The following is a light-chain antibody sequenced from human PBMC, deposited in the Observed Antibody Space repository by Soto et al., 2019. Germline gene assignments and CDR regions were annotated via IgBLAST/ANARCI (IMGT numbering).Light chain of an antibody. J-gene: IGKJ2*01. V-gene: IGKV1-39*01. CDR3: QQSYSTPRT. Sequence: DIQMTQSPSSLSASVGDRVSITCRASQTIITYLNWYQQKPGKAPKLLISAASNLQSGVPSRFSGSGSGTEFTLTISSVQPEDFATYYCQQSYSTPRTFGQGTKLEIK. CDR1: QTIITY. CDR2: AAS.